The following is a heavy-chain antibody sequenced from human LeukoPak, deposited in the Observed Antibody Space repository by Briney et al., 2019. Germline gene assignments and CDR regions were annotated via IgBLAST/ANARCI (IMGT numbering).Heavy chain of an antibody. J-gene: IGHJ4*02. CDR2: INHSGST. CDR3: ASRVWFGELFNAY. V-gene: IGHV4-34*01. D-gene: IGHD3-10*01. CDR1: GGSFSGYY. Sequence: SETLSLTCAVYGGSFSGYYWSWIRQPPGKGLEWIGEINHSGSTNYNPSLKSRVTISVDTSKNQFSLKLSSVTAADTAVYYCASRVWFGELFNAYWGQGTLVTVSS.